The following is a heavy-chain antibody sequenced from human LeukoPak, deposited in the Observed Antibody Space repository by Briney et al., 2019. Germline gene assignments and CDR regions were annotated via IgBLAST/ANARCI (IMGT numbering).Heavy chain of an antibody. CDR2: ITGSGGST. CDR3: ARDRASYDFWSGYNYMDV. D-gene: IGHD3-3*01. CDR1: GFTFSSYA. V-gene: IGHV3-23*01. Sequence: GGSLRLSCAASGFTFSSYAMSWVRQAPGKGLEWVSAITGSGGSTYYADSVKGRFTISRDNSKHTLHLQMTSLRAADTAVYSCARDRASYDFWSGYNYMDVWGKGTTVTVSS. J-gene: IGHJ6*03.